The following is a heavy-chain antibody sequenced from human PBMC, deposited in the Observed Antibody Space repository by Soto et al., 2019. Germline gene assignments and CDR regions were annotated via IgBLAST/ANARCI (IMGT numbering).Heavy chain of an antibody. J-gene: IGHJ4*02. CDR2: ISYDGSNK. CDR1: GFTFSSYA. CDR3: ARDSGHWTTSGPPYYFDY. Sequence: QVQLVESGGGVVQPGRSLRLSCAASGFTFSSYAMHWVRQAPGKGLEWVAVISYDGSNKYYADSVKGRFTISRDNSKNPXXLQMNSRRAEDTAVYYCARDSGHWTTSGPPYYFDYWGQGTLVTVSS. D-gene: IGHD1-1*01. V-gene: IGHV3-30-3*01.